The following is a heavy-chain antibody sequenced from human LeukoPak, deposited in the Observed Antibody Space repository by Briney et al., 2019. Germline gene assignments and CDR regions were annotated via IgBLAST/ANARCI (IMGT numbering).Heavy chain of an antibody. J-gene: IGHJ6*03. D-gene: IGHD3-22*01. CDR3: ARQSNRRYSSGYYGYYYYMDV. V-gene: IGHV4-34*01. CDR2: INHSGST. CDR1: GGSFSGYY. Sequence: SETLSLTCAVYGGSFSGYYWSWIRQPPGKGLEWIGEINHSGSTNYNPSLKSRVTISVDTSKNQFSLKLSSVTAADTAVYYCARQSNRRYSSGYYGYYYYMDVWGKGTTVTVSS.